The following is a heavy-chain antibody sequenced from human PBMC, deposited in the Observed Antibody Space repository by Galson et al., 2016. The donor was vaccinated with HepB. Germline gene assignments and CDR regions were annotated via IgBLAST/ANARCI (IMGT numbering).Heavy chain of an antibody. CDR3: AKLPGAAAATSDPFDI. CDR1: GFSFNNYG. Sequence: SLRLSCAASGFSFNNYGMHWVRQAPGKGLEWVAVISYDGGNKYYADSVKGRFTISRDNSKNTLFLQMNSLRTEDTAVYCCAKLPGAAAATSDPFDIWGQGTMVT. J-gene: IGHJ3*02. CDR2: ISYDGGNK. V-gene: IGHV3-30*18. D-gene: IGHD6-13*01.